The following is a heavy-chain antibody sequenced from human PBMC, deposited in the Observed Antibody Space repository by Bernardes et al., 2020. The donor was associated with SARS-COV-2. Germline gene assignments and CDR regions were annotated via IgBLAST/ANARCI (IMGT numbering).Heavy chain of an antibody. V-gene: IGHV1-2*02. CDR2: INPNSGGT. D-gene: IGHD6-13*01. CDR1: GYTFTGYY. J-gene: IGHJ4*02. Sequence: ASVKVSCKASGYTFTGYYMHWVRQAPGQGLEWMGWINPNSGGTNYARKFQGRVTMTRDTSISTAYMELSRLRSDDTAVYYCAREFIAAAGRDFDYWGQGTLVTVSS. CDR3: AREFIAAAGRDFDY.